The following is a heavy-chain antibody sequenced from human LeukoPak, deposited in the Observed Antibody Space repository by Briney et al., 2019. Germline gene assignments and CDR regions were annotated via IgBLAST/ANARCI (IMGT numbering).Heavy chain of an antibody. Sequence: TGGSLRLSCAASRFTFSNYWMHWVRHAPGKGLVWVSRIDSDGSRTNYADSVKGRFTISRDNAKNTLYLQMNSLRAEDTAVYYWARKSGSYYFFDYWGQGTLVTVSS. J-gene: IGHJ4*02. CDR2: IDSDGSRT. V-gene: IGHV3-74*01. D-gene: IGHD1-26*01. CDR1: RFTFSNYW. CDR3: ARKSGSYYFFDY.